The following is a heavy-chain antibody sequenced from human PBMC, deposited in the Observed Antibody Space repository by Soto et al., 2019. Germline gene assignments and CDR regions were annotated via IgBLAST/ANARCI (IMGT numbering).Heavy chain of an antibody. CDR2: ISAYNGNT. Sequence: QVQLVQSGAEVKKPGASVKVSCKASGYTFTSYGISWVRQAPGQGLEWMGSISAYNGNTNYAQKLQGRVTRTTDTPTRTAQMELRSLRSDDTAVYSCASSAGRAVYSNGWDICGQGTMVTVSS. CDR1: GYTFTSYG. J-gene: IGHJ3*02. V-gene: IGHV1-18*01. D-gene: IGHD6-19*01. CDR3: ASSAGRAVYSNGWDI.